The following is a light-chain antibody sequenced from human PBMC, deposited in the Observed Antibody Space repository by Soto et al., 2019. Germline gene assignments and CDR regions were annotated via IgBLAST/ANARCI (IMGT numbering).Light chain of an antibody. CDR3: TSYDCSLGASYA. V-gene: IGLV1-40*01. Sequence: QSVLTQPPSVSGAPGQRVTISCTGSSSNIGAGYDVHWYQQLPGTAPKLLIYGNSNRPSGVPDRFSGSKSGTSASLAITGLQVEDLADYYCTSYDCSLGASYAFGPGARSPS. CDR2: GNS. CDR1: SSNIGAGYD. J-gene: IGLJ1*01.